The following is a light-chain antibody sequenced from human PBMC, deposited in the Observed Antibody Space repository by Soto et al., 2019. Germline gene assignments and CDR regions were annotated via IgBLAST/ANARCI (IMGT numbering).Light chain of an antibody. CDR2: GNS. CDR1: SSDVGGYNY. CDR3: QSYDSSLSGSV. J-gene: IGLJ1*01. Sequence: QSVLTQPASVSGSPGQSITISCTGTSSDVGGYNYVSWYQQHPGKAPKLMIYGNSNRPSGVPDRFSGSKSVTSASLAITGLQAEDEADYYCQSYDSSLSGSVFGTGTKVTVL. V-gene: IGLV2-14*01.